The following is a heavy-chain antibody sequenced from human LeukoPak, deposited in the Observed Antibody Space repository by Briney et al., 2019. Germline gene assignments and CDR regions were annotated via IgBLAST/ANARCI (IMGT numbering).Heavy chain of an antibody. V-gene: IGHV4-34*01. CDR1: GGSFSGYY. J-gene: IGHJ4*02. CDR3: AREFGISYSGYSYGWAY. D-gene: IGHD5-18*01. CDR2: INHSGST. Sequence: SETLSLTCAVYGGSFSGYYWSWIRQPPGKGLEWIGEINHSGSTNYNPSLKSRVTISVDTSKNQFSLKLSSVTAADTAVYYCAREFGISYSGYSYGWAYWGQGTLVTVSS.